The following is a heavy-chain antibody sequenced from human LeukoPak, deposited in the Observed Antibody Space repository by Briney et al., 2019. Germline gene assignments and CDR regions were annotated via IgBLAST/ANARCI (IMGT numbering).Heavy chain of an antibody. CDR3: ARLGYYSPEPLDP. Sequence: SETLSLTCTVSGGSISSYYWSWIRQPPGKGLEWIGYIYYSGSTNYNPPLKSRVTISVDTSKNQFSLKLSSVTAADTAVYYCARLGYYSPEPLDPWGQGTLVTVSS. D-gene: IGHD3-10*01. V-gene: IGHV4-59*08. J-gene: IGHJ5*02. CDR1: GGSISSYY. CDR2: IYYSGST.